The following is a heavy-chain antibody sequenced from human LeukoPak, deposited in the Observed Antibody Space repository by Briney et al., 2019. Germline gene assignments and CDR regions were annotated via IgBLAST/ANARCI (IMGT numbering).Heavy chain of an antibody. D-gene: IGHD3-10*01. Sequence: GGSLRLSCAASGFTFSSYGMHWVRQAPGKGLEWVAVISYDGSNKYYADSVKGRFTISRDNSKNTLYLQMNSLRAEDTAVYYCAKAPPKYYYGSGSLYYFDYWGQGTLVTVSS. CDR1: GFTFSSYG. J-gene: IGHJ4*02. V-gene: IGHV3-30*18. CDR2: ISYDGSNK. CDR3: AKAPPKYYYGSGSLYYFDY.